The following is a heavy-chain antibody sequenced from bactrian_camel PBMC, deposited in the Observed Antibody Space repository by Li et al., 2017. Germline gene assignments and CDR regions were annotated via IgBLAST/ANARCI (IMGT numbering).Heavy chain of an antibody. D-gene: IGHD3*01. CDR3: AADGPDDYCQGSYDLYDYNY. CDR2: IDSNGNV. J-gene: IGHJ4*01. CDR1: GLTYSGYC. Sequence: HVQLVESGGGSVRPGGSLRLSCAGSGLTYSGYCMAWFRQASGTDREGVASIDSNGNVVYADFVKGRFTISLANANDTMYLQMNNLQPEDTAMYFCAADGPDDYCQGSYDLYDYNYRGQGTQVTVS. V-gene: IGHV3S6*01.